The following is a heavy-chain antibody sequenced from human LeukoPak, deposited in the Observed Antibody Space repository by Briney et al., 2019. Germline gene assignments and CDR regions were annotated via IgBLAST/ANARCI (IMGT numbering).Heavy chain of an antibody. D-gene: IGHD3-16*01. CDR3: ARDRAAGAYPWYFDY. CDR2: ISGRDSTT. Sequence: GGSLRLSCAASGFTFSSYAMSWVRQAPGKGLEWVSGISGRDSTTYYADSVKGRFTISRDNAKNSLYLQMNSLRAEDTAVYYCARDRAAGAYPWYFDYWGQGTLVTVSS. V-gene: IGHV3-23*01. J-gene: IGHJ4*02. CDR1: GFTFSSYA.